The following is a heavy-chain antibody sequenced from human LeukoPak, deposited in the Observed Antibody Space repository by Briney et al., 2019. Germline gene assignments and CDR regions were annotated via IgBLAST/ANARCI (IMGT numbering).Heavy chain of an antibody. CDR1: GYTFTGYY. J-gene: IGHJ4*02. CDR2: INPNSGGT. Sequence: ASVKVTCKASGYTFTGYYMHWVRQAPGQGLEWMGWINPNSGGTNYAQKFQGRVTMTRDTSISTAYMELSRLRSDDTAVYYCARYSGGGDCFDYWGQGTLVTVSS. CDR3: ARYSGGGDCFDY. V-gene: IGHV1-2*02. D-gene: IGHD2-21*01.